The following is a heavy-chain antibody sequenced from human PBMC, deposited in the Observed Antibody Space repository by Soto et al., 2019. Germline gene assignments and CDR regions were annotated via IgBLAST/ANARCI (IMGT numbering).Heavy chain of an antibody. CDR1: DGSISSSSYY. Sequence: PSVTRSVTWTVADGSISSSSYYWGRIRQPPGKGLEWIWSIYYTGSTYYNPSLKSRVTISVDTSKNQFSLKLSSVTAADTAVYYCARQKRGWIAARPLPAGMAVWGQGTTVTVSS. CDR3: ARQKRGWIAARPLPAGMAV. V-gene: IGHV4-39*01. CDR2: IYYTGST. J-gene: IGHJ6*02. D-gene: IGHD6-6*01.